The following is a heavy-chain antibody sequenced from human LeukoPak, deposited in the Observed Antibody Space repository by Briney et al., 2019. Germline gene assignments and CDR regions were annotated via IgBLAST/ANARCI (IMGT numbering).Heavy chain of an antibody. CDR2: IYHSGST. CDR3: ARGSSQQPPMD. D-gene: IGHD6-13*01. V-gene: IGHV4-30-2*01. CDR1: GGSISSGGYS. Sequence: PSETLSLTCAVSGGSISSGGYSWSWIRQPPGKGLEWIGYIYHSGSTYYNPSLKSRVTISVDRSKNQFSLKLSSVTAADTAVYYCARGSSQQPPMDWGQGTLVTVSS. J-gene: IGHJ4*02.